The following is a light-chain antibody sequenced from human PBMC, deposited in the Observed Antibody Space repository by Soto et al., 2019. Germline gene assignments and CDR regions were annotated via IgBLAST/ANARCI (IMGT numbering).Light chain of an antibody. CDR3: QQTYGAPIT. J-gene: IGKJ4*01. V-gene: IGKV4-1*01. Sequence: DFVVTQSPDSLAVSLGETATINCKSSQSVLSSADNKNYLAWFQQKPGQPPKLLITWASIRQSGVPERFSGSGSGTDFTLTISGLQAEDVAVYYCQQTYGAPITFGGGTRVEIK. CDR2: WAS. CDR1: QSVLSSADNKNY.